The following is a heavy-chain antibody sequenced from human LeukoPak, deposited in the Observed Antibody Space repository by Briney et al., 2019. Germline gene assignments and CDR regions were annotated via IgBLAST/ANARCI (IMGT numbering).Heavy chain of an antibody. CDR3: ARGDLGVWFGELLSSPPFDP. J-gene: IGHJ5*02. CDR2: IYYSGST. Sequence: SETLSLTCTVSGGSISSYYWRWIRQPPGKGLEWIGYIYYSGSTNYNPSLKSRVTISVDTSKNQFSLKLSSVTAADTAVYYCARGDLGVWFGELLSSPPFDPWGQGTLVTVSS. D-gene: IGHD3-10*01. V-gene: IGHV4-59*01. CDR1: GGSISSYY.